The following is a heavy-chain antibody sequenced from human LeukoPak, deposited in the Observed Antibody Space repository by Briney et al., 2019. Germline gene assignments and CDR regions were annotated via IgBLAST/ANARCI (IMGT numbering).Heavy chain of an antibody. CDR1: GFTFSSYW. CDR3: ARDGTAAGLYFDL. J-gene: IGHJ4*01. D-gene: IGHD6-13*01. CDR2: IKQDGGEK. Sequence: GGSLRLSCAVSGFTFSSYWMNWVRQAPGKGLEWVASIKQDGGEKSYVDSVKGRFTISRDNAKNSLYLQMSSLRAEDTAVYYCARDGTAAGLYFDLWGLGTLVTVSS. V-gene: IGHV3-7*01.